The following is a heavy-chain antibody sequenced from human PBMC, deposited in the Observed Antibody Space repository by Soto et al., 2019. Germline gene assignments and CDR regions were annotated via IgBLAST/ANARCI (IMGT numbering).Heavy chain of an antibody. CDR3: ARGKPSGYRFGPRNFLFYGLDV. CDR1: SASHGDHY. CDR2: VDPSGST. Sequence: SSGTLSLTCGVYSASHGDHYLAWIRRSPDKGLAWMGEVDPSGSTDYVPALTSRLTMSFDTYKNKFTLKVASENAADTAVYFCARGKPSGYRFGPRNFLFYGLDVWGPGTTVTVSS. D-gene: IGHD5-18*01. J-gene: IGHJ6*02. V-gene: IGHV4-34*01.